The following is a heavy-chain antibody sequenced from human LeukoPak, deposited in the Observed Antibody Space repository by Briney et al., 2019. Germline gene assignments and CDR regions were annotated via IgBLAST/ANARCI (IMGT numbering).Heavy chain of an antibody. Sequence: SGRSLRLSCAASGFTFSSYAMHWVRQAPGKGLEWVAVISYDGSNKYYADSVKGRFTISRDNSKNTLYLQMNSLRAEDTAVYYCARAGYDEFDYWGQGTLVTVSS. V-gene: IGHV3-30*04. CDR2: ISYDGSNK. CDR1: GFTFSSYA. J-gene: IGHJ4*02. CDR3: ARAGYDEFDY. D-gene: IGHD5-12*01.